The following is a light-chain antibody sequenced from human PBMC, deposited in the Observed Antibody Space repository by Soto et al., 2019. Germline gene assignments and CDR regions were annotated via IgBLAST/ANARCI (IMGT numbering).Light chain of an antibody. CDR3: QQYYHWPVT. CDR1: RTVSNR. CDR2: GAS. Sequence: EILMTQSPDTLSVSPGERVTLSCRASRTVSNRLAWYQHKPGQAPRLLISGASTGATGIPPRFRGSGSGTAFTLTVDTLQSEDIAIYYCQQYYHWPVTFGGGTKVEIK. V-gene: IGKV3-15*01. J-gene: IGKJ4*01.